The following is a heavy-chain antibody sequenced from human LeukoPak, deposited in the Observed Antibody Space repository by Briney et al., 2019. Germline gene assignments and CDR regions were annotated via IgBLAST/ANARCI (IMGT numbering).Heavy chain of an antibody. CDR3: ARDGQYCSSNSCYQDY. CDR1: GFTFSSYA. V-gene: IGHV3-23*01. J-gene: IGHJ4*02. CDR2: ISASGGGV. D-gene: IGHD2-2*01. Sequence: GGSLRLSCAASGFTFSSYAMSWVRPAPGKGLEWVSSISASGGGVFYADSVKGRFTISRDNSKNTLYLQMNSLRAEDTAVYYCARDGQYCSSNSCYQDYWGQGILVTVSS.